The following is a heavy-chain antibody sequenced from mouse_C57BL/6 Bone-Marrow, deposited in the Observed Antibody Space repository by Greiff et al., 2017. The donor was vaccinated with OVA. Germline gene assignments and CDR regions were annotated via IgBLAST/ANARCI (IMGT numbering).Heavy chain of an antibody. D-gene: IGHD1-1*01. Sequence: QVQLQQPGAELVMPGASVKLSCKASGYTFTSYWMHWVKQRPGQGLEWIGEIDPSDSYTNYNQKFKGKSTLTVDKSSSTAYRQLSSLTSEDSADYYGAIRYYGSPYYYAMDYWGQGTSVTVSS. CDR1: GYTFTSYW. CDR3: AIRYYGSPYYYAMDY. J-gene: IGHJ4*01. V-gene: IGHV1-69*01. CDR2: IDPSDSYT.